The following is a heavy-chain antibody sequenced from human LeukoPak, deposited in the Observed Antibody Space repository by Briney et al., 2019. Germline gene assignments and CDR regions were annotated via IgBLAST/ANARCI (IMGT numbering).Heavy chain of an antibody. CDR2: VGGNAHTK. CDR3: AKEGAWGNWYFDL. Sequence: GGSLRLSCAASGFTFSSHGMHWVRQAPGKGLEWVAVVGGNAHTKFYADSVKGRFTISRDNSKNTLYLEVNSLRDEDTAVYYCAKEGAWGNWYFDLWGRGALVTLSP. J-gene: IGHJ2*01. D-gene: IGHD3-16*01. V-gene: IGHV3-30*02. CDR1: GFTFSSHG.